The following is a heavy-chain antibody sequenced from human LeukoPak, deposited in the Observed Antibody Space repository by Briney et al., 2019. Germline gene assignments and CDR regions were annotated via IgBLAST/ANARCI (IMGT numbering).Heavy chain of an antibody. Sequence: GGSLRLSCAASGFTFITYAMTWVRQAPATGLDWVSPISAGGAGTYYADSLKGRFTISKDKSKNTLYLQMNSLRAEDTALYYCVKGYSSGLTREYYGMDVWGQGTTVTVSS. CDR1: GFTFITYA. D-gene: IGHD6-19*01. CDR3: VKGYSSGLTREYYGMDV. V-gene: IGHV3-23*01. CDR2: ISAGGAGT. J-gene: IGHJ6*02.